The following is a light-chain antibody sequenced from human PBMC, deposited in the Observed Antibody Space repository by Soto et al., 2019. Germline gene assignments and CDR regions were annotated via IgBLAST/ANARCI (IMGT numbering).Light chain of an antibody. CDR1: QSINNW. J-gene: IGKJ1*01. CDR3: EQYDSYRWS. CDR2: TAS. Sequence: DIQMTQSPSTLSASVGDRVTITCGASQSINNWLAWYQQKPGTAPKLLTYTASSLESGVPSRFSGSASGTDFNLSISSLQPDDVAKYDCEQYDSYRWSFGQGTKVEIK. V-gene: IGKV1-5*03.